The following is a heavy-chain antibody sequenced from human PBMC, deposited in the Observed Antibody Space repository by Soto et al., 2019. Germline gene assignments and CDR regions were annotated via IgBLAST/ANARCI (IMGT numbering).Heavy chain of an antibody. D-gene: IGHD3-10*01. Sequence: PSETLSLTCTVSGGSVSSGSYYWSWIRQPPGKGLEWIGYIYYSGSTNYNPSLKSRVTISVDTSKNQFSLKLSSVTAADTAVYYCARDHSNYYGSGSYAIDYWGQGTLVTSPQ. J-gene: IGHJ4*02. CDR1: GGSVSSGSYY. CDR3: ARDHSNYYGSGSYAIDY. V-gene: IGHV4-61*01. CDR2: IYYSGST.